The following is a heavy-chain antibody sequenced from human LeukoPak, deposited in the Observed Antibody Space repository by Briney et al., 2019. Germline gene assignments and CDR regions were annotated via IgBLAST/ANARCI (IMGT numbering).Heavy chain of an antibody. J-gene: IGHJ4*02. Sequence: ASVKVSCKASGYTFTNYGITWVRQAPGQGLEWMGWISAYTGDTNYAQKLQDRVTMTTDTSTSTAYMELRSLISDDTAVYYCARGGAIYPDYWGQGTLVTVSS. D-gene: IGHD3-10*01. CDR3: ARGGAIYPDY. CDR2: ISAYTGDT. CDR1: GYTFTNYG. V-gene: IGHV1-18*01.